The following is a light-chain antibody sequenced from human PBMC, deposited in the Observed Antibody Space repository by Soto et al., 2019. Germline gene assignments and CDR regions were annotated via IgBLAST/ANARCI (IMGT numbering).Light chain of an antibody. V-gene: IGLV1-51*01. CDR2: DNN. J-gene: IGLJ2*01. CDR3: GSWDNSLTAGV. CDR1: SSNIGENY. Sequence: QSVLTQPPSVSAAPGQTVTISCSGSSSNIGENYVSWYQQFPGTAPKLLIYDNNKRPSGIPDRFSGSKSGTSATLGITGLQTGDEADYHCGSWDNSLTAGVFGGGTKLTVL.